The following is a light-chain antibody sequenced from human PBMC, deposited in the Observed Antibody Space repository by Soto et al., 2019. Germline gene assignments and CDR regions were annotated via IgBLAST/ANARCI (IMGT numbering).Light chain of an antibody. Sequence: DIQLTHSPSFLSASVGDRVTVTCRASQDISSFLAWYHQTPGKAPNLLIYAASTLQSGVPSRFSGSGSGKEFTLTISSLQPEDFATYYCQQLYRYPLTFGGGTKVDIX. CDR1: QDISSF. V-gene: IGKV1-9*01. CDR2: AAS. CDR3: QQLYRYPLT. J-gene: IGKJ4*01.